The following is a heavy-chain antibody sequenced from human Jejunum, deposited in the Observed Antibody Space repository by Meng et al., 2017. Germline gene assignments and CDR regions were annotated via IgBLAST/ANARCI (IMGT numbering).Heavy chain of an antibody. D-gene: IGHD3-10*01. Sequence: SETLSLTCAVYGGESLSDYYWSWIRQSPGKGLEWIGEVDHIGRSNYKLSLENRVTMSIDTSKNQFSLRLTFVTVADTAVYYCARGSSYGAGSFYEDAYHSPADARTPPPHNPGSSYFDFWGQGTLVTVSS. CDR1: GGESLSDYY. CDR2: VDHIGRS. J-gene: IGHJ4*02. CDR3: ARGSSYGAGSFYEDAYHSPADARTPPPHNPGSSYFDF. V-gene: IGHV4-34*01.